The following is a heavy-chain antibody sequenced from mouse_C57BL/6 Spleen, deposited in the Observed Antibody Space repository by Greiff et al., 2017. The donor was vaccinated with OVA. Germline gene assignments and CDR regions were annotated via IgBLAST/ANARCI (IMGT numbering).Heavy chain of an antibody. Sequence: VQLQQSGAELVRPGASVTLSCKASGYSFTDYEMHWVKQTPVHGLEWIGAIDPEYGATAYNQKFKGKAILTADQSSSTAYMELRSLTSEDSAVYYCTRRGFNDKVVAHWYFDVWGTGTTVTVSS. CDR3: TRRGFNDKVVAHWYFDV. CDR1: GYSFTDYE. D-gene: IGHD1-1*01. V-gene: IGHV1-15*01. CDR2: IDPEYGAT. J-gene: IGHJ1*03.